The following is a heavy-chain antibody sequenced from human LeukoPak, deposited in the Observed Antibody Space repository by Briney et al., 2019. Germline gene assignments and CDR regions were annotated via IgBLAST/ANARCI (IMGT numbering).Heavy chain of an antibody. D-gene: IGHD3-22*01. CDR3: AQAKLYDYYDSSGPAEYFQH. Sequence: KESGPALVKPTQTLTLTCTFSGFSLSTSGVGVGWIRQPPGKALEWLALIYWDDDKRYSPSLKSRLTIPKDTSKNRVVLTMTNMDPVDTATYYCAQAKLYDYYDSSGPAEYFQHWGQGTLVTVSS. CDR2: IYWDDDK. CDR1: GFSLSTSGVG. V-gene: IGHV2-5*02. J-gene: IGHJ1*01.